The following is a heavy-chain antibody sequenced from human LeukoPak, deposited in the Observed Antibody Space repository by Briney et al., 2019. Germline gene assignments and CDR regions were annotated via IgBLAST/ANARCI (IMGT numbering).Heavy chain of an antibody. V-gene: IGHV1-8*01. CDR1: GYTFTSYD. J-gene: IGHJ6*03. D-gene: IGHD6-13*01. CDR2: MNPNSGNT. Sequence: ASVKVSCKASGYTFTSYDINWVRQATGQGLEWMGWMNPNSGNTGYARKFQGRVTMTRNTSISTAYMELSSLRSEDTAVYYCARGSRKAAAGRYYYYYYYMDVWGKGTTVTVSS. CDR3: ARGSRKAAAGRYYYYYYYMDV.